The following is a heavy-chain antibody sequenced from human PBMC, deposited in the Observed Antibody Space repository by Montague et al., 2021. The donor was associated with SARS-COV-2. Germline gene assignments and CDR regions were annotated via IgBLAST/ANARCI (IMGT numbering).Heavy chain of an antibody. D-gene: IGHD3-9*01. Sequence: CAISGDSVSSKSVAWNWIRQSPSRGLEWLGRTYYRSKWDSDYAEXVKXRLVITPDTSKNQVPLQLNSVIPEDTAVYFCASSGITLTGLDAFDIWGQGTMVTVSS. CDR3: ASSGITLTGLDAFDI. V-gene: IGHV6-1*01. CDR2: TYYRSKWDS. CDR1: GDSVSSKSVA. J-gene: IGHJ3*02.